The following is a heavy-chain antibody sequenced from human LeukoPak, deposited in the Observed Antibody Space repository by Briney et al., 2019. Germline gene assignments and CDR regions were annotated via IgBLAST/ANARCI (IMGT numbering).Heavy chain of an antibody. Sequence: GGSLRLSWAASGFTFSSYSMNWVRQAPGKGLEWVSYISTGSSTIYYADSVKGRFTIPRDNAKNSLYLQMNSLRDEDTAVYYCARAPDYWGQGTLVTVSS. CDR3: ARAPDY. J-gene: IGHJ4*02. CDR1: GFTFSSYS. V-gene: IGHV3-48*02. CDR2: ISTGSSTI.